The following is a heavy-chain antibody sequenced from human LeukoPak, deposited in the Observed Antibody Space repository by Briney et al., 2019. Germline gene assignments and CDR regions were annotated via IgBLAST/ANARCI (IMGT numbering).Heavy chain of an antibody. J-gene: IGHJ4*02. CDR1: GGTFTNYA. CDR2: IIPILDVT. V-gene: IGHV1-69*04. D-gene: IGHD3-9*01. CDR3: ARGGGVDILTGFQY. Sequence: ASVKVSCKASGGTFTNYAINWVRQAPGQELEWMGRIIPILDVTNYAQKFQGRVTITADQSTSTAYMELSSLRSEDTAVYYCARGGGVDILTGFQYWGQGTLVTVSS.